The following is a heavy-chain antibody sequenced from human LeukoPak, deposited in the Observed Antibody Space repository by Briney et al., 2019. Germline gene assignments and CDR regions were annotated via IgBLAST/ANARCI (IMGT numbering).Heavy chain of an antibody. CDR2: ISSSSSYI. D-gene: IGHD2-15*01. Sequence: GGSLRLSCAASGFTFSSYSMNWVRQAPGKGLEWVSSISSSSSYIYYADSVKGRFTISRDNAKNSLYLQMNSLRAEDTAVYYCARGGPLGYCSGGSCYSLDYWGQGTLVTVSS. CDR3: ARGGPLGYCSGGSCYSLDY. CDR1: GFTFSSYS. V-gene: IGHV3-21*01. J-gene: IGHJ4*02.